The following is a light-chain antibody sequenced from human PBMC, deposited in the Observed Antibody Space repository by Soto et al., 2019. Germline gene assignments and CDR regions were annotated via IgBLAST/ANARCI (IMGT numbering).Light chain of an antibody. CDR1: SSNIGSNY. J-gene: IGLJ3*02. CDR2: SNN. V-gene: IGLV1-47*02. Sequence: QSVLTQPPSASGTPGQRVTISCSGSSSNIGSNYVYWYQQLPGTAPKLLIYSNNQRPSGVPDRFSGSKSGTSASLAISGLRSEDEADYYCAAWDDSLSGPWVFGGGTKGPS. CDR3: AAWDDSLSGPWV.